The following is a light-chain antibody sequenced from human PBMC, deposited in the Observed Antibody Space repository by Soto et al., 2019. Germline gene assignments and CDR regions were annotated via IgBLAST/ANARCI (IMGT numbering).Light chain of an antibody. J-gene: IGKJ1*01. V-gene: IGKV1-17*01. Sequence: DLQMTQSPSSLSASVGDRVTITCRASQVIGNDLGWFQQKPGQAPKRLIYSASFLQTGVPSRFSGSGSGTEFTLTISSLQPDDFATYYCLQHKTYPCTFGQGTKVEIK. CDR3: LQHKTYPCT. CDR2: SAS. CDR1: QVIGND.